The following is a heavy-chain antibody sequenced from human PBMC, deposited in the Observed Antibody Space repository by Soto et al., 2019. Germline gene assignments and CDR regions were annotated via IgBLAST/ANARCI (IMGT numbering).Heavy chain of an antibody. V-gene: IGHV3-73*01. CDR3: ISGGSPYYYDY. Sequence: ESGGGLVQPGGSLKLSCAASGFIFSGSAVHWVRQASGKGLEWVGRILSKAGNYATAYPASMKGRFTISRDDSENTAFLQMNSLKTEDTAVYYCISGGSPYYYDYWGQGTLVAVSS. J-gene: IGHJ4*02. CDR1: GFIFSGSA. CDR2: ILSKAGNYAT.